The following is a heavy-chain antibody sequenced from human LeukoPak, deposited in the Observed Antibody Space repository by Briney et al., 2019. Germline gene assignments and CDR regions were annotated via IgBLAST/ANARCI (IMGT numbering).Heavy chain of an antibody. CDR3: ARGGSISWYYYGSGTGYNWNAEPFDY. CDR2: INHSEST. Sequence: PSEALSLTCAVYGGSFSGYYWTWIRQPPGKGLEWIGEINHSESTNYNPSLKSRVAISLDTSKNQFSLKLSSVTAADTAVYYCARGGSISWYYYGSGTGYNWNAEPFDYWGQGTLVTVSS. J-gene: IGHJ4*02. CDR1: GGSFSGYY. D-gene: IGHD3-10*01. V-gene: IGHV4-34*01.